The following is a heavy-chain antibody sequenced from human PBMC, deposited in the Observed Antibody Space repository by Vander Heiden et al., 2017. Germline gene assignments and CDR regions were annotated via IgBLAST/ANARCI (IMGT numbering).Heavy chain of an antibody. CDR1: GFTFSSYG. CDR3: AKDAVEMATISYFDY. Sequence: QVQLVESGGGVVQPGRSLRLSCAASGFTFSSYGMHWVRQAPGKGLEWVAVISYDGSNKYYADSVKGRFTIYRDNSKNTLYLQMNSLRAEDTAVYYCAKDAVEMATISYFDYWGQGTLVTVSS. J-gene: IGHJ4*02. D-gene: IGHD5-12*01. V-gene: IGHV3-30*18. CDR2: ISYDGSNK.